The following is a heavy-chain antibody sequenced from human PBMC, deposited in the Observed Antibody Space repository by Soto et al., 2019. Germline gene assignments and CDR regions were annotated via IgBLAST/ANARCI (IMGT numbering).Heavy chain of an antibody. CDR2: IKSKTDGGTT. J-gene: IGHJ4*02. CDR1: GFTFSNAW. V-gene: IGHV3-15*01. Sequence: GGSLRLSCAASGFTFSNAWMSWVRQAPGKGLEWVGRIKSKTDGGTTDYAAPVKGRFTISRDDSKNTLYLQMNSLKTEDTAVYYCTTEDYDYIWGSYHDYWGQGTLVTVSS. CDR3: TTEDYDYIWGSYHDY. D-gene: IGHD3-16*01.